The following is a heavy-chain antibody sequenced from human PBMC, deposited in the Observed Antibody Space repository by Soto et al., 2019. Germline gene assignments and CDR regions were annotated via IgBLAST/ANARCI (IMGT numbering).Heavy chain of an antibody. J-gene: IGHJ4*02. CDR2: INHSGST. D-gene: IGHD4-17*01. V-gene: IGHV4-34*01. Sequence: SETLSLTCAVYGGSFSGYYWSWIRQPPGKGLEWIGEINHSGSTNYNPSLKSRVTISVDTSKNQFSLKLSSVTAADTAVYYCARGDGEITYWGQGTLVTVSS. CDR3: ARGDGEITY. CDR1: GGSFSGYY.